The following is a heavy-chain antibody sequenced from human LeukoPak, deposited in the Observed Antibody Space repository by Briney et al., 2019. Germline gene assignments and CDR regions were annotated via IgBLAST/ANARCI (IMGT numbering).Heavy chain of an antibody. Sequence: GGSLRLSCAASGFTFSSYEMNWVRQAPGKGLEWVSYISSSGSTIYYADSVKGRFTISRDNAKNSLYLQMNSLRAEDTALYHCARRLWFGELFDYWGQGTLVTVSS. CDR3: ARRLWFGELFDY. D-gene: IGHD3-10*01. J-gene: IGHJ4*02. CDR1: GFTFSSYE. CDR2: ISSSGSTI. V-gene: IGHV3-48*03.